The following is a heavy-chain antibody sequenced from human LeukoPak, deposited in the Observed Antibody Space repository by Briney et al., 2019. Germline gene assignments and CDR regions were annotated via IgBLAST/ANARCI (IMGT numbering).Heavy chain of an antibody. CDR1: GFTFSSYG. J-gene: IGHJ3*02. V-gene: IGHV3-33*01. CDR2: IWYDGSNK. Sequence: GGSLRLSCAASGFTFSSYGMHWVRQAPGKGLEWVAVIWYDGSNKYYADSVKGRFTISRDNSKNTLYLQMNSLRAEDTAVYYCARGVTGTIIGAFDIWGQGTMVTVSS. CDR3: ARGVTGTIIGAFDI. D-gene: IGHD1-20*01.